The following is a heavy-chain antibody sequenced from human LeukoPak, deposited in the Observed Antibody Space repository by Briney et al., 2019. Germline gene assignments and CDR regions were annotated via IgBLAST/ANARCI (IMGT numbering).Heavy chain of an antibody. J-gene: IGHJ4*02. D-gene: IGHD3/OR15-3a*01. V-gene: IGHV3-9*01. Sequence: PGRSLRLSCAASGFTFDDYAMHWVRQAPGKGLEWVSGISWNSGSIGYADSVKGRFTISRDNAKNSLYLQMNSLRAEDTAVYYCANGAKFGTFDYWGQGTLVTVSS. CDR1: GFTFDDYA. CDR2: ISWNSGSI. CDR3: ANGAKFGTFDY.